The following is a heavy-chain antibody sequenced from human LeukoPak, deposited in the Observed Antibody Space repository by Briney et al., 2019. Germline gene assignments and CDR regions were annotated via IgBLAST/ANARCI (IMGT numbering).Heavy chain of an antibody. CDR1: GYTFTSYG. D-gene: IGHD6-13*01. Sequence: ASVKVSCKASGYTFTSYGISWVRQAPGQGLEWMGWISAYNGNTNYAQKPQGRVTMTTDTSTSTAYMELRSLRSDDTAVYYCARLGLAAAGTPPPYYYYYYGMDVWGQGTTVTVSS. CDR3: ARLGLAAAGTPPPYYYYYYGMDV. J-gene: IGHJ6*02. V-gene: IGHV1-18*01. CDR2: ISAYNGNT.